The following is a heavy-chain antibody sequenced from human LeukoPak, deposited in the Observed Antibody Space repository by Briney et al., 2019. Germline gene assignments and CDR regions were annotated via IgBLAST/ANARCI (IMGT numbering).Heavy chain of an antibody. J-gene: IGHJ2*01. V-gene: IGHV3-33*03. CDR3: VVILVPGGVWHFDL. CDR2: IYSGGGNTK. CDR1: GLTFTNYG. D-gene: IGHD2-8*02. Sequence: GGSLRLSCVASGLTFTNYGFHWVRQAPGKGLETVAIIYSGGGNTKYYAESLKDRFTISRDDSKDTVYLQMNSLRVGDTAVYYCVVILVPGGVWHFDLWGRGTLVTVSS.